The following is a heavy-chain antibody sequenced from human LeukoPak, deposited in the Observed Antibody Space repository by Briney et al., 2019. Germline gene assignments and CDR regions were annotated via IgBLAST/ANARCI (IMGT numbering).Heavy chain of an antibody. Sequence: TGGSLRLSCAASGFTFSSYEMNWVRQAPGKGLEWVSYISSSGSTIYYADSVKGRFTISRDNAKNSLYLQMNSLRVEDTAVYYCARAPYSGYGRWSYYYYMDVWGKGTTVTISS. V-gene: IGHV3-48*03. CDR1: GFTFSSYE. CDR2: ISSSGSTI. D-gene: IGHD5-12*01. CDR3: ARAPYSGYGRWSYYYYMDV. J-gene: IGHJ6*03.